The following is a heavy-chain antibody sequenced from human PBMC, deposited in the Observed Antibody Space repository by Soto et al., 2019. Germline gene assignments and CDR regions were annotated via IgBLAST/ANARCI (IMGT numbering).Heavy chain of an antibody. V-gene: IGHV5-10-1*01. D-gene: IGHD4-17*01. CDR1: GYSFTSYW. J-gene: IGHJ6*02. Sequence: GESLKISCKGSGYSFTSYWISWVRQMPGKGLEWMGRIDPSDSYTNYSPSFQGHVTISADKSISTAYLQWSSLKASDTAMYYCASRNTTVTTDYYYYGMDVWGQGTTVTVS. CDR3: ASRNTTVTTDYYYYGMDV. CDR2: IDPSDSYT.